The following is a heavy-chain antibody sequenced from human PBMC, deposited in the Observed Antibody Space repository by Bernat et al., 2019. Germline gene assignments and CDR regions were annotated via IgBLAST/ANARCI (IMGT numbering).Heavy chain of an antibody. CDR3: AKDDYYDSSGYKPLDY. J-gene: IGHJ4*02. CDR1: GGSISSSNW. D-gene: IGHD3-22*01. CDR2: IYHSGST. Sequence: QVQLQESGPGLVKPSGTLSLTCAVSGGSISSSNWWSWVRQPPGKGVEWIGEIYHSGSTNYNPSLKSRVTISVDKSKNQFSLKLSSVTAADTAVYYCAKDDYYDSSGYKPLDYWGQGTLVTVSS. V-gene: IGHV4-4*02.